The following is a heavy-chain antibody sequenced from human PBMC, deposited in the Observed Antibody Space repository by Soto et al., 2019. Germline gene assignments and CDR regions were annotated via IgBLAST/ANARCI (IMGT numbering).Heavy chain of an antibody. CDR3: ARVPDR. Sequence: PSETLSLTCTVSGDSISSNSHYWGWIRQPPGKGLESIANIYYDGNTYYNPSLKSRVTISLDTSKNQFSLKLSSVTAADTAVYYCARVPDRWGQGTLVTVSS. D-gene: IGHD2-2*01. CDR2: IYYDGNT. J-gene: IGHJ5*02. V-gene: IGHV4-39*01. CDR1: GDSISSNSHY.